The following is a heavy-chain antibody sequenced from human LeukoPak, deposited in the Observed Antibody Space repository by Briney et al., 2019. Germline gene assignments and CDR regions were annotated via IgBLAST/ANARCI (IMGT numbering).Heavy chain of an antibody. CDR3: AKSVAIYFYYGLDV. D-gene: IGHD3-3*01. CDR1: GFTFSSYA. J-gene: IGHJ6*02. Sequence: GGSLRLSCAASGFTFSSYAMHWVRQAPGKGLEWVAVISYDGSNKYYADSVKGRFTISRDNSKNTLFLQMNSLRVEDTAPYYCAKSVAIYFYYGLDVWGQGTTVTVSS. CDR2: ISYDGSNK. V-gene: IGHV3-30-3*02.